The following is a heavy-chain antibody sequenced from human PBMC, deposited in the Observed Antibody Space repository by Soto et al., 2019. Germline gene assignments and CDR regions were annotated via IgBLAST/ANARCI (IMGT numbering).Heavy chain of an antibody. Sequence: PGGSLRLSCAASGFTFSSYSMNWVRQAPGKGLEWVSYISSSSSTIYYADSVKGRFTISRDNAKNSLYLQMNSLRAEDTAVYYCARDSDDSSGYYLLGVYYFDYWGQGTLVTDSS. CDR2: ISSSSSTI. CDR1: GFTFSSYS. D-gene: IGHD3-22*01. CDR3: ARDSDDSSGYYLLGVYYFDY. V-gene: IGHV3-48*01. J-gene: IGHJ4*02.